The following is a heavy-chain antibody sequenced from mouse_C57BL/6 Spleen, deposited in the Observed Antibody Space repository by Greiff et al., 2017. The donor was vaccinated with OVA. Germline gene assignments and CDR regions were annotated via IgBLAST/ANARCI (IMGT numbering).Heavy chain of an antibody. CDR2: IYPGSGNT. V-gene: IGHV1-66*01. J-gene: IGHJ4*01. Sequence: QVHVKQSGPELVKPGASVKISCKASGYSFTSYYIHWVKQRPGQGLEWIGWIYPGSGNTKYNEKFKGKATLTADTSSSTAYMQLSSLTSEDSAVYYCAGSRLRQGEVYAMDYWGQGTSVTVSS. D-gene: IGHD2-4*01. CDR1: GYSFTSYY. CDR3: AGSRLRQGEVYAMDY.